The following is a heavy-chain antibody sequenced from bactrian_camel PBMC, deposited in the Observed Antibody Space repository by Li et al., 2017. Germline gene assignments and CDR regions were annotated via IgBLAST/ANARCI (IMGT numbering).Heavy chain of an antibody. CDR3: AARTHYTCSDWSWPYNY. Sequence: DVQLVESGGASVQAGGSLKLTCVASGYTFSACGMAWFRQAPGKEREMVSRIYGPDTAAYADSVKGRFTISRDNAKNTVYLQMNSLQHDDSAMYFCAARTHYTCSDWSWPYNYWGQGTQVTVS. J-gene: IGHJ4*01. D-gene: IGHD2*01. CDR1: GYTFSACG. CDR2: IYGPDTA. V-gene: IGHV3S10*01.